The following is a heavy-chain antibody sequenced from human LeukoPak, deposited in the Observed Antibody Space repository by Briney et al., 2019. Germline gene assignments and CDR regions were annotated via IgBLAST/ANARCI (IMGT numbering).Heavy chain of an antibody. Sequence: GSLRLSCAASGFTFSSYGMHWVRQAPGKGLEWVAVISYDGSNKYYADSVKGRFTISRDNSKNTLYLQMNSLRAEDTAVYYCAKDSDYYYGMDVWGQGTAVTFSS. CDR1: GFTFSSYG. V-gene: IGHV3-30*18. J-gene: IGHJ6*02. CDR3: AKDSDYYYGMDV. CDR2: ISYDGSNK. D-gene: IGHD3-10*01.